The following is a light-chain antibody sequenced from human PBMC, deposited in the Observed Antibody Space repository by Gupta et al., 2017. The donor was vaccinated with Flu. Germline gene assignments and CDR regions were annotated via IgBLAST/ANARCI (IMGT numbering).Light chain of an antibody. J-gene: IGKJ1*01. CDR1: QNINIW. Sequence: PSTLSASVGDRVTITCRASQNINIWLAWYQQKPGKAPRLLIYKASGLESGVPSRFSGSGSGTEFTLTISSLQPDDFATYYCQQYRNYPRTCGQGTRVEVK. CDR2: KAS. CDR3: QQYRNYPRT. V-gene: IGKV1-5*03.